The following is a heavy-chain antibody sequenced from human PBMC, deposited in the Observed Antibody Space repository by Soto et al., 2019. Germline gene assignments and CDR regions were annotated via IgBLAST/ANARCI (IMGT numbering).Heavy chain of an antibody. V-gene: IGHV1-3*01. CDR3: ARAPCITRRPDY. CDR2: INAGNGNT. CDR1: GYTFTSYA. J-gene: IGHJ4*02. Sequence: QVQLVQSGAEVKKSGASVKVSCKASGYTFTSYAMHWVRQAPGQRLEWMGWINAGNGNTKYSQRFQGRDTITRDTSASTGNREMTSLRSEDTAVYYCARAPCITRRPDYWGQGTLVTVSS. D-gene: IGHD3-10*01.